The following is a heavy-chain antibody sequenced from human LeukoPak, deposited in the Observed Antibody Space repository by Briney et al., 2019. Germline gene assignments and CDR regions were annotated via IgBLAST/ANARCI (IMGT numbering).Heavy chain of an antibody. CDR1: GGSISSSNW. Sequence: PSETLSLTCAVSGGSISSSNWWRWVRQPPGKGLELIGEINHSGSANYNPSLKSRVTISVDTYKNQFSLKLSSVTAADTAVYYCARGPIVGATTIDYWGQGTLVTVSS. D-gene: IGHD1-26*01. CDR3: ARGPIVGATTIDY. V-gene: IGHV4-4*02. J-gene: IGHJ4*02. CDR2: INHSGSA.